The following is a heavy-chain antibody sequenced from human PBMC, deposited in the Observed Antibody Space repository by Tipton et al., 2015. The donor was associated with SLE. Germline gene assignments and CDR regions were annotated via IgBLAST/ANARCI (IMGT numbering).Heavy chain of an antibody. J-gene: IGHJ4*02. CDR2: ISYDGNNK. V-gene: IGHV3-30-3*01. D-gene: IGHD3-9*01. Sequence: SLRLSCAASGFTLSHFAMHWVRQAPGKGPEWVTLISYDGNNKDYADSVKGRFTISRDNSKNTLYLQMNSLRAEDTAVYYCASDILTGPAYWGQGTLVTVSS. CDR1: GFTLSHFA. CDR3: ASDILTGPAY.